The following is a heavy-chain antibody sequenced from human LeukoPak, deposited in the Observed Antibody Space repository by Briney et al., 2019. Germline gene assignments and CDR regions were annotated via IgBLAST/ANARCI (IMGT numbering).Heavy chain of an antibody. CDR1: GGTFGSYA. CDR3: ARGMEPYYYMDV. J-gene: IGHJ6*03. Sequence: ASVKVSCKASGGTFGSYAISWVRQAPGQGLEWMGWINPNSGGTNYAQKFQGRVTMTRDTSISTAYMELSRLRSDDTAVYYCARGMEPYYYMDVWGKGTTVTVSS. D-gene: IGHD1-26*01. CDR2: INPNSGGT. V-gene: IGHV1-2*02.